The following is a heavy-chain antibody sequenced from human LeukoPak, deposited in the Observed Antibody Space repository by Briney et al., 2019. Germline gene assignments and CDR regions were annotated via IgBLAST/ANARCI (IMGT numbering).Heavy chain of an antibody. CDR1: GYTFTSYG. Sequence: ASVKVSCKASGYTFTSYGISWVRPAPGQGLEWMGWISAYNGNTNYAQKLQGRVTMTTDTSTSTAYMELRSLRSDDTAVYYCARDQDCSSTSCYLPAYYYGMDVWGQGTTVTVSS. CDR2: ISAYNGNT. D-gene: IGHD2-2*01. V-gene: IGHV1-18*01. CDR3: ARDQDCSSTSCYLPAYYYGMDV. J-gene: IGHJ6*02.